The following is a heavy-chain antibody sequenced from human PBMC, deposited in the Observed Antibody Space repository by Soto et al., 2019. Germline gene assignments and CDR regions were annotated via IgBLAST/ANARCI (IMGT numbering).Heavy chain of an antibody. CDR1: GGTFSSYA. CDR3: AREGPPGAIASSYYFDY. Sequence: VKVSCKASGGTFSSYAISWVRQAPGQGLEWMGGIIPIFGTANYAQKFQGRVTITADESTSTAYMELSSLRSEDTAVYYCAREGPPGAIASSYYFDYWGQGTLVTVSS. J-gene: IGHJ4*02. D-gene: IGHD3-16*02. V-gene: IGHV1-69*01. CDR2: IIPIFGTA.